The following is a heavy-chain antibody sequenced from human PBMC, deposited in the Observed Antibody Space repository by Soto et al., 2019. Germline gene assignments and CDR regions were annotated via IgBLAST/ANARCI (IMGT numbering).Heavy chain of an antibody. CDR1: GFTFSTYW. CDR2: INPDGNVG. J-gene: IGHJ4*02. Sequence: EVQLLGSGGGLVQPGGSLRLSCVGSGFTFSTYWMNWVRQAPGKGLEWVANINPDGNVGTYVDSVRGRFTTSRDNAKNSRYLKMNSLRADDTAVYFCAGWGGHDYNYWGQGIMVTVSS. CDR3: AGWGGHDYNY. V-gene: IGHV3-7*03. D-gene: IGHD4-4*01.